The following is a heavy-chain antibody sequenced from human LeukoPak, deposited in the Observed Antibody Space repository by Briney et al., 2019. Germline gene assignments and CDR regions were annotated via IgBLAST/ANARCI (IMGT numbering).Heavy chain of an antibody. D-gene: IGHD1-26*01. Sequence: GGSLRLSCAASGFTFSAHYMDWVRQAPGKGLEWVGRIRNKDDKYIIEYAASVKGRFTISRGDSKNKLYLQMNSLKTEDTAVYYCARVGNYLDYWGQGTLVIVSS. J-gene: IGHJ4*02. CDR3: ARVGNYLDY. V-gene: IGHV3-72*01. CDR2: IRNKDDKYII. CDR1: GFTFSAHY.